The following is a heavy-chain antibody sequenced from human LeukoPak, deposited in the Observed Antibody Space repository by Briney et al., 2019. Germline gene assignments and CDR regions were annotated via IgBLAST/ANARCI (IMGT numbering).Heavy chain of an antibody. J-gene: IGHJ4*02. CDR1: GFTFSSYA. CDR3: AKALDYVDN. V-gene: IGHV3-23*01. CDR2: ISGSGGST. Sequence: GGSLRLSCAASGFTFSSYAMSWVRQAPGKGLEWVSGISGSGGSTYYADSVRGRFTISRDNSKNTLFLQMNSLRAEDTAVYYCAKALDYVDNWGQGTLVTVSS.